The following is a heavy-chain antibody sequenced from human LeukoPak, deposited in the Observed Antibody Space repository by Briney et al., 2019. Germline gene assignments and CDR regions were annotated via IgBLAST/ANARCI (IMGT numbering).Heavy chain of an antibody. J-gene: IGHJ4*02. CDR2: IYPGDSDT. V-gene: IGHV5-51*01. CDR3: ARRGEMATIPLDY. CDR1: GYSFTSSW. Sequence: GESLKISCKGSGYSFTSSWIGWVRQLPGKGLEWLGIIYPGDSDTRYSTSFQGQVSISADKSISTAYLQWGSLKASDTAMYDCARRGEMATIPLDYWGQGTLVTVSS. D-gene: IGHD5-24*01.